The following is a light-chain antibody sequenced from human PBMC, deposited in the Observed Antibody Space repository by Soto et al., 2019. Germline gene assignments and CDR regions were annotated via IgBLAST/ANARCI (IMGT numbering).Light chain of an antibody. CDR3: QQSYSTLALT. Sequence: IQMTQSPSSLSASVGDRVTITCRDSQSISSYLNWYQQKPGKAPKLLIYGASSLQSGVPSRFSGSGSGTDFTLTISSLQPEDFATYYCQQSYSTLALTFGGGTKVDIK. V-gene: IGKV1-39*01. J-gene: IGKJ4*01. CDR1: QSISSY. CDR2: GAS.